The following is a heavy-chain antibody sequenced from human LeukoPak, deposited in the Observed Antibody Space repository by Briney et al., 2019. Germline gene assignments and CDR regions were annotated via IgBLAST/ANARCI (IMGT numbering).Heavy chain of an antibody. CDR3: ATGPTWLDP. Sequence: SETLSLTCTVSGGSINTSYWNWIRQPAGKGLEWIGRIDTSGTTNYNPSLRSRVTMSVDTSKNQFSLNLRSVTAADTAVYYCATGPTWLDPWGQGTLVNVSS. V-gene: IGHV4-4*07. J-gene: IGHJ5*02. CDR2: IDTSGTT. CDR1: GGSINTSY.